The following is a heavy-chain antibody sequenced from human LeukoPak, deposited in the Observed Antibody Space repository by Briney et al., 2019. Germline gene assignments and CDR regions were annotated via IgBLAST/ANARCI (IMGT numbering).Heavy chain of an antibody. CDR2: IKSKTGGGTT. CDR3: TTDLGRSWGYYYYYMDV. J-gene: IGHJ6*03. Sequence: GGSLRLSCAASGFTFSNAWMSWVRQAPGKGLEWVGRIKSKTGGGTTDYAAPVKGRFTTSRDDSKNTLYLQMNSLKTEDTAVYYCTTDLGRSWGYYYYYMDVWGKGTAVTVSS. D-gene: IGHD6-13*01. CDR1: GFTFSNAW. V-gene: IGHV3-15*01.